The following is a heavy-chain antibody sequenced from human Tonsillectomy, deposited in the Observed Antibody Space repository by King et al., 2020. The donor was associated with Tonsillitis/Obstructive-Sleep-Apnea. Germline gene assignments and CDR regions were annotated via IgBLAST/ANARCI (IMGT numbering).Heavy chain of an antibody. V-gene: IGHV3-43*02. Sequence: QLVQSGGGVVQPGGSLRLSCAASGFTFDDYAMHWVRQAPGKGLEWVSLISGDGGSIYYADSVKGRFTISRDNSKNSLYLQMNSLRTEDTALYYCAKALGGVLCSIRCYKGAFDIWGQGTMVTVSS. CDR2: ISGDGGSI. D-gene: IGHD2-2*02. CDR3: AKALGGVLCSIRCYKGAFDI. CDR1: GFTFDDYA. J-gene: IGHJ3*02.